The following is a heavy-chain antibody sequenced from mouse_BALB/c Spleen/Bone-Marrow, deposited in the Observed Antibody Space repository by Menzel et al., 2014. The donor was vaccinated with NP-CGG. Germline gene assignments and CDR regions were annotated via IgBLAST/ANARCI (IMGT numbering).Heavy chain of an antibody. Sequence: EVKLQESGAELVKPGASVKLSCTAFGFNIKDTYMHWVKQRPEQGLEWIGRIDPANGNTKYDPKFQGKATITADTSSNTAYLQLSSLTSEDTAVYYCASYYYGSYGLAYWGQGTLVTVSA. V-gene: IGHV14-3*02. J-gene: IGHJ3*01. CDR2: IDPANGNT. CDR3: ASYYYGSYGLAY. D-gene: IGHD1-1*01. CDR1: GFNIKDTY.